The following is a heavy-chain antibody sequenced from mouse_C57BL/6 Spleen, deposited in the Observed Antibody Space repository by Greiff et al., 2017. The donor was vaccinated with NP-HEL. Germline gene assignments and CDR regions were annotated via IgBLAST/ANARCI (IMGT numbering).Heavy chain of an antibody. CDR1: GFTFTDYY. V-gene: IGHV7-3*01. D-gene: IGHD1-1*01. CDR2: IRNKANGYTT. CDR3: ARLSYYYYAMDY. J-gene: IGHJ4*01. Sequence: EVKLQESGGGLVQPGGSLSLSCAASGFTFTDYYMSWVRQPPGKALEWLGFIRNKANGYTTEYSASVKGRFTISRDNSQSILYLQMNALRAEDSATYYCARLSYYYYAMDYWGQGTSVTVSS.